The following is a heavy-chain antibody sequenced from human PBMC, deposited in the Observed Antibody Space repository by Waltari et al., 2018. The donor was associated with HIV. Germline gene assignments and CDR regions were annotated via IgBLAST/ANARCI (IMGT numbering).Heavy chain of an antibody. D-gene: IGHD6-13*01. Sequence: EVQLVETGGGLIQPGGSLRLSCAVSGFTVSNNYMSWVRQAPGKGLEWVSVIYSCGSTYYADSVKGRFTISRDNSKNTLYLQMNSLRAEDTAVYYCARDWSSSYDYWGQGTLVTVSS. CDR1: GFTVSNNY. CDR3: ARDWSSSYDY. CDR2: IYSCGST. J-gene: IGHJ4*02. V-gene: IGHV3-53*02.